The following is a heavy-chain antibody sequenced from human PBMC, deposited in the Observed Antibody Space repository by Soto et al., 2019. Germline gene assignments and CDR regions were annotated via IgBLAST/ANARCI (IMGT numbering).Heavy chain of an antibody. CDR2: ISYDGSNK. V-gene: IGHV3-30*18. CDR1: GFTFSSYG. J-gene: IGHJ5*02. D-gene: IGHD3-9*01. CDR3: AKDVPAYYDILTGYLGYNWFDP. Sequence: GGSLRLSCAASGFTFSSYGMHWVRQAPGKGLEWVAVISYDGSNKYYADSVKGRFTISRDNSKNTLYLQMNSLRAEDTAVYYCAKDVPAYYDILTGYLGYNWFDPWGQGTLVTVSS.